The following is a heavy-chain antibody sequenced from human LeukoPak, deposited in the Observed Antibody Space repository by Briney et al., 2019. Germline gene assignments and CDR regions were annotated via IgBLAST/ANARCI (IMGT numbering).Heavy chain of an antibody. D-gene: IGHD2-2*01. J-gene: IGHJ4*02. Sequence: GGSLRLSCAASGFTFDDYGMSWVRQAPGKGLEWVSGINWNGTSTGYADSVKGRFTISRDSRKNSLYLQMNSLRAEDTAFYYCAREPLPAAFDYWGQGTLVTVSS. CDR3: AREPLPAAFDY. V-gene: IGHV3-20*04. CDR2: INWNGTST. CDR1: GFTFDDYG.